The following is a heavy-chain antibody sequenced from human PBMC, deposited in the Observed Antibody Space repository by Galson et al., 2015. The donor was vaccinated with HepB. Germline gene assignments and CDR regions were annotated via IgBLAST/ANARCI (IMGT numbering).Heavy chain of an antibody. V-gene: IGHV3-48*01. CDR3: ATWGYHYGSVTTYYFDY. J-gene: IGHJ4*02. CDR1: GFTLSNYG. Sequence: LRLSCAASGFTLSNYGMYWVPQAPGKGLEWVSYISNSAVYYADSVKGRFAISRDNAKNSLYLQMNSLRAEDTAVYYCATWGYHYGSVTTYYFDYWGQGTLVTVSS. D-gene: IGHD3-10*01. CDR2: ISNSAV.